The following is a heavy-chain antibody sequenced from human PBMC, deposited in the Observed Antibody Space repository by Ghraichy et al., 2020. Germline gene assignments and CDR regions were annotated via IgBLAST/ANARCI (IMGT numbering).Heavy chain of an antibody. V-gene: IGHV4-59*01. J-gene: IGHJ5*02. CDR3: ARDYYDILTGYYRVGGWFDP. CDR1: GGSISSYY. CDR2: IYYSGST. D-gene: IGHD3-9*01. Sequence: GSLRLSCTVSGGSISSYYWSWIRQPPGKGLEWIGYIYYSGSTNYNPSLKSRVTISVDTSKNQFSLKLSSVTAADTAVYYCARDYYDILTGYYRVGGWFDPWGQGTLVTVSS.